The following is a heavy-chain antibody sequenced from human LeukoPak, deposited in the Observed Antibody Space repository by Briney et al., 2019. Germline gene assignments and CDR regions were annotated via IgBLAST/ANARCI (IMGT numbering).Heavy chain of an antibody. CDR2: INPSGGST. D-gene: IGHD7-27*01. V-gene: IGHV1-46*01. J-gene: IGHJ4*02. Sequence: ASVKVSCKASGYSFTNYYMYWVRQAPGQGLEWMGVINPSGGSTSYAQKFQGRVTMTEDTSTDTAYMELSSLRSEDTAVYYCAKANWGSPDFDYWGQGTLVTVSS. CDR3: AKANWGSPDFDY. CDR1: GYSFTNYY.